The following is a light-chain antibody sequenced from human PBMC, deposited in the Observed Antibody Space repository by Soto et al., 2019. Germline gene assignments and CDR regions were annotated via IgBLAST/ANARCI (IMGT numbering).Light chain of an antibody. J-gene: IGLJ2*01. V-gene: IGLV2-14*03. CDR2: DVS. CDR1: SSDVGGYNY. CDR3: SSYTSSSTLDVI. Sequence: QSALTQPASVSGSPGQPITISCTGTSSDVGGYNYVSWYQHHAGKAPKLMIYDVSDRPSGVSNRFSGSKSGNTASLTISGLQAEDEADYYCSSYTSSSTLDVIFGGGTKLTVL.